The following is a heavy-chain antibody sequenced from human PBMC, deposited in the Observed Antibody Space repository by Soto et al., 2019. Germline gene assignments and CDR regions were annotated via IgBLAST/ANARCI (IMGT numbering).Heavy chain of an antibody. CDR1: GYTFTSYD. CDR3: ARVHTVTTYFDV. D-gene: IGHD4-17*01. V-gene: IGHV1-8*01. J-gene: IGHJ2*01. CDR2: MNPNSGNT. Sequence: QVQLVQSGAEVGKPGASVKVSCKASGYTFTSYDINWVRQASGQGLEWMGWMNPNSGNTGSAPRFQGRLTMTRNTSINTAYMELTSLTSEDAAVYYCARVHTVTTYFDVWGRGTLVAVSS.